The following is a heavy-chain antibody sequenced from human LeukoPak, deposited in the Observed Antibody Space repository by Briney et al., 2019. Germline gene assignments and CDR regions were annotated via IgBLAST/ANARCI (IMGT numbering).Heavy chain of an antibody. J-gene: IGHJ4*02. CDR2: ISSSSSYI. D-gene: IGHD6-19*01. CDR3: ARGPDSGWRAVYY. CDR1: GFTVSSNY. Sequence: PGGSLRLSCAASGFTVSSNYMSWVRQAPGKGLEWVSSISSSSSYIYYADSVKGRFTISRDNAKNSLYLQMNSLRAEDTAVYYCARGPDSGWRAVYYWGQGTLVTVSS. V-gene: IGHV3-21*01.